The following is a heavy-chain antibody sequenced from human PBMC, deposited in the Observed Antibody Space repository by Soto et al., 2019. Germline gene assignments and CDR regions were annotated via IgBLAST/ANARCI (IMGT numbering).Heavy chain of an antibody. D-gene: IGHD2-15*01. CDR1: GFTFSNNG. CDR2: ISSDGSKK. V-gene: IGHV3-30*03. J-gene: IGHJ4*02. Sequence: QVQLVESGGGVVQPGRSLRLSCVASGFTFSNNGIHWVRQAPGKGLEWVAVISSDGSKKYYADSVKGRFTISRDKAKNTLYLQVNSLRAGGTAVYYCAMDLYGGSSRFDYGGQGTLVTVSS. CDR3: AMDLYGGSSRFDY.